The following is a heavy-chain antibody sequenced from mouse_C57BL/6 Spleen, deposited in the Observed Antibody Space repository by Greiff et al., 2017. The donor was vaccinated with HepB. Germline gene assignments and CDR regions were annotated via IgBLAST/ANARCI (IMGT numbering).Heavy chain of an antibody. D-gene: IGHD2-4*01. J-gene: IGHJ4*01. Sequence: QVHVKQSGAELVRPGASVTLSCKASGYTFTDYEMHWVKQTPVHGLEWIGAIDPETGGTAYNQKFKGKAILTADKSSSTAYMELRSLTSEDSAVYYCTRDDYDGYAMDYWGQGPSVTVSS. CDR2: IDPETGGT. V-gene: IGHV1-15*01. CDR1: GYTFTDYE. CDR3: TRDDYDGYAMDY.